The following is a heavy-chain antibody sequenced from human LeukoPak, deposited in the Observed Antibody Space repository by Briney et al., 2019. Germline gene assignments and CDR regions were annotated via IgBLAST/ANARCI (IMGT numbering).Heavy chain of an antibody. CDR1: GGTFSSYA. CDR3: AQGQYNWNDGRQEFDP. V-gene: IGHV1-69*13. Sequence: ASVKVSCKASGGTFSSYAISWVRQAPGQGLEWMGGIIPIFGTATYAQKFQGRVTITADESTSTAYMERSRLRSEDTAVYYCAQGQYNWNDGRQEFDPWGQGTLVTVSS. CDR2: IIPIFGTA. D-gene: IGHD1-1*01. J-gene: IGHJ5*02.